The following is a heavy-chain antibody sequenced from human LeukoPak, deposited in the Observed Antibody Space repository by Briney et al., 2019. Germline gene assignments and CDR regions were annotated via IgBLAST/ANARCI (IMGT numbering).Heavy chain of an antibody. Sequence: SVKVSCKASGFTFTSSAVQWVRQARGQRLEWIGWIVVGSGNTNYAQKFQERVTITRDMSTSTAYMELSSLRSEDTAVYYCAADAGALAARSDWYFDLWGRGTLVTVSS. CDR3: AADAGALAARSDWYFDL. V-gene: IGHV1-58*01. CDR2: IVVGSGNT. J-gene: IGHJ2*01. D-gene: IGHD6-6*01. CDR1: GFTFTSSA.